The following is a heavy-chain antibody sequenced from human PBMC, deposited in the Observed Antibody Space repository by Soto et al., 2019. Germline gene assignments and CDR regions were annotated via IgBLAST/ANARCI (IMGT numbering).Heavy chain of an antibody. J-gene: IGHJ4*02. CDR1: GFTFSSGA. D-gene: IGHD3-10*01. V-gene: IGHV3-23*01. Sequence: EVQVLESGGSLVQPGGSLRLSCAASGFTFSSGAMSWVRQAPGKRLEWVSGIGGSGDDTEYTDSVKGRFTISRDNSKNTLYLPINSLRAEDTALYYCAKESYNRLTDFDYWGQGSLVTVSS. CDR2: IGGSGDDT. CDR3: AKESYNRLTDFDY.